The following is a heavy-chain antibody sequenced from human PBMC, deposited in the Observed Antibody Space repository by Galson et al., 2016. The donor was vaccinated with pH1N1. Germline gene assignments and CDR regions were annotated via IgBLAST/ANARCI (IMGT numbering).Heavy chain of an antibody. CDR3: VRKNYGDAFDI. J-gene: IGHJ3*02. CDR2: VIWNGGSP. V-gene: IGHV3-20*04. CDR1: GFPFNEYG. D-gene: IGHD3-10*01. Sequence: LRLSCAASGFPFNEYGMNWVRQAPGKGLEWVSGVIWNGGSPGYADSVKGRFTVSRDNAKKSLYLQLNSLRAEDTAVYYCVRKNYGDAFDIWGRGTMVTVSS.